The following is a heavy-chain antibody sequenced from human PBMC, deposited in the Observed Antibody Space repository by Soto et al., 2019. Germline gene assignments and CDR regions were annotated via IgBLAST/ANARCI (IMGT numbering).Heavy chain of an antibody. CDR2: IIPIFGTA. D-gene: IGHD3-22*01. J-gene: IGHJ3*02. CDR1: GGTFSSYA. Sequence: GASVKVSCKASGGTFSSYAISWVRQAPGQGLEWMGGIIPIFGTANYAQKFQGRVTITADESTSTAYMELSSLRSEDTAVYYCARLPGEGYYDRSGDDAFDIWGQGTMVTVSS. CDR3: ARLPGEGYYDRSGDDAFDI. V-gene: IGHV1-69*13.